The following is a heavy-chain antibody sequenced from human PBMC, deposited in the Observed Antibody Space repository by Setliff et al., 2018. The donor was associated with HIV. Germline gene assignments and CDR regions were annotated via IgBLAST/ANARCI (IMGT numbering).Heavy chain of an antibody. CDR3: TRDLWGDDYYYNNMDV. CDR2: IYYNGLT. V-gene: IGHV4-59*12. CDR1: GGSMISYY. Sequence: PSETLSLTCTVSGGSMISYYWSWIRQPPGKGLEWIGVIYYNGLTFYNPSLRSRVTMSVDTSKNQFSLKVTSVTAADTAVYYCTRDLWGDDYYYNNMDVWGKGTTVTVSS. D-gene: IGHD2-21*02. J-gene: IGHJ6*03.